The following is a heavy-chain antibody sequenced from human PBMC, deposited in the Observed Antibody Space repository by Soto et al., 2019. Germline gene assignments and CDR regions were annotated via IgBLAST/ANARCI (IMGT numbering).Heavy chain of an antibody. V-gene: IGHV6-1*01. Sequence: PSQTLSLTCAISGDSVSTNSVAWNWFGQSPSRGLEWLGRTYYKSKWFNEYAVSVKSRITINPDTSKNQFSLQLNSVTPDDTAVYYCAREFYFDFWKNHYYGLDVWGQRTAVTVS. CDR3: AREFYFDFWKNHYYGLDV. CDR2: TYYKSKWFN. J-gene: IGHJ6*02. D-gene: IGHD3-3*01. CDR1: GDSVSTNSVA.